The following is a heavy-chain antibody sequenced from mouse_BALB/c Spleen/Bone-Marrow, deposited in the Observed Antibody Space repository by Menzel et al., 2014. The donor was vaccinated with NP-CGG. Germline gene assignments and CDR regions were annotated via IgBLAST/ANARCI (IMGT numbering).Heavy chain of an antibody. CDR1: GYFFTAYY. Sequence: VQLQQSGPEEVKPGASVKISCKASGYFFTAYYMNWVKESHGKSLEWIGRINSYNGDILYNQEFKDKATLTVDKSSSTAHMELLSLTSEDSVVYYCGGGSDYFAYWGQGTLVTVSP. D-gene: IGHD2-4*01. J-gene: IGHJ3*01. CDR3: GGGSDYFAY. CDR2: INSYNGDI. V-gene: IGHV1-37*01.